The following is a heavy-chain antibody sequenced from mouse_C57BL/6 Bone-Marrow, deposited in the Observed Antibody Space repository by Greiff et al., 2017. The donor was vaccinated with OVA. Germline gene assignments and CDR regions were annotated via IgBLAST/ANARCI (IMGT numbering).Heavy chain of an antibody. D-gene: IGHD2-5*01. V-gene: IGHV14-4*01. CDR3: TPFYSNFAWFAY. Sequence: EVQVVESGAELVRPGASVKLSCTASGFNITDDYMHWVKQRPEQGLEWIGWIDPENGDTEYASKFQGKATITADTSSNTAYLQLSSLTSEDTAVYYCTPFYSNFAWFAYWGQGTLVTVSA. J-gene: IGHJ3*01. CDR1: GFNITDDY. CDR2: IDPENGDT.